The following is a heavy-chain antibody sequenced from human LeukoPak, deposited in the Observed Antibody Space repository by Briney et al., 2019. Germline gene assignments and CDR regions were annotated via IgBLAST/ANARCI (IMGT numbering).Heavy chain of an antibody. Sequence: PSETLSLTCTVSSGSISSRNNYWGWIRQPPGKGLEWIGSIYYSGNIYYNPSLKSRVTISVDTSKNQFSLKLSSVTAADTAVYYCARHKSWNETPFDCWGQGTLVTVSS. V-gene: IGHV4-39*01. CDR1: SGSISSRNNY. J-gene: IGHJ4*02. D-gene: IGHD1-1*01. CDR2: IYYSGNI. CDR3: ARHKSWNETPFDC.